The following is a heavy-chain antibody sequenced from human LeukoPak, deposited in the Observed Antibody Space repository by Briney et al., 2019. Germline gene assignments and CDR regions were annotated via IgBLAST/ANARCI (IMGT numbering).Heavy chain of an antibody. CDR2: INHSGST. CDR3: ASRLRQKRPLSRAEADY. V-gene: IGHV4-34*01. J-gene: IGHJ4*02. D-gene: IGHD2/OR15-2a*01. Sequence: SETLSLTCAVYGGSFSGYYWSLIRQPPGKGLEWIVEINHSGSTNYNPSLKSRVTISVDTSKNQFSLKLSSVTAADTAVYYCASRLRQKRPLSRAEADYWGQGTLVTVSS. CDR1: GGSFSGYY.